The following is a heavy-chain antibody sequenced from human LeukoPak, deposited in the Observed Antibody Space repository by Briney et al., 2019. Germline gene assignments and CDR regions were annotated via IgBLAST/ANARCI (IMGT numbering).Heavy chain of an antibody. CDR3: ARVRGMTTGSHGDNDAFDI. J-gene: IGHJ3*02. CDR1: GYSISSGYY. V-gene: IGHV4-38-2*02. CDR2: IYHSGST. Sequence: SETLSLTCTVSGYSISSGYYWGWIRQPPGKGLEWIGSIYHSGSTYYNPSLKSRVTISVDTSKNQFSLKLSSVTAADTAVYYCARVRGMTTGSHGDNDAFDIWGQGTMVTVSS. D-gene: IGHD4-17*01.